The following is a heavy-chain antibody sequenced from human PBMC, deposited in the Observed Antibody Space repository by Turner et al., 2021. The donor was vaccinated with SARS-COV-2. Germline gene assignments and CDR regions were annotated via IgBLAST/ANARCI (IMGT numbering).Heavy chain of an antibody. CDR1: GGSISSSSYY. D-gene: IGHD3-10*01. J-gene: IGHJ5*02. Sequence: GPGLVKPSETLSLTCTVSGGSISSSSYYWGWIRQPPGKGLEWIGSIYYSGSTYYNPSLKSRVTISVDTSKNQSSLKLSSVTAADTAVYYCAPSPVTMVRGVITFGWFDPWGQGTLVTVSS. CDR2: IYYSGST. V-gene: IGHV4-39*01. CDR3: APSPVTMVRGVITFGWFDP.